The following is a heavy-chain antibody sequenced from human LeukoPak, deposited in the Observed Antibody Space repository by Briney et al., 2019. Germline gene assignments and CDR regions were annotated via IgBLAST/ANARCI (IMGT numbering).Heavy chain of an antibody. D-gene: IGHD3-3*01. CDR3: ARFCPRASFDY. J-gene: IGHJ4*02. CDR2: IYYSGST. CDR1: GGSISSSSYY. Sequence: SETLSLTCTVSGGSISSSSYYWGWIRQPPGKGLEWIGSIYYSGSTYYNPSLKSRVTISVDTSKNQFSLKLSSVTAADTAVYYCARFCPRASFDYWGQGTLVTVSS. V-gene: IGHV4-39*07.